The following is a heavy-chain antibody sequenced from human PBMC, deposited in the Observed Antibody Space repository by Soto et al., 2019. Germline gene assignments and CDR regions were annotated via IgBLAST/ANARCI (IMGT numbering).Heavy chain of an antibody. V-gene: IGHV1-18*01. J-gene: IGHJ4*02. Sequence: ASVKVSCKASGYTFTSHGISWVRQAPGPGLEWMGWISGYNGNTKYAQTFQGRVTMTTDTSTSTVYMELSSLRSDDTAVYYCARGGFYGPAHFEYWGQGTLVTVSS. D-gene: IGHD4-17*01. CDR3: ARGGFYGPAHFEY. CDR1: GYTFTSHG. CDR2: ISGYNGNT.